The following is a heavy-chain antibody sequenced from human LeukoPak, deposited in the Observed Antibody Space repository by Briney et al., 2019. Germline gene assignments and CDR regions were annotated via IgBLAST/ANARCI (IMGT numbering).Heavy chain of an antibody. CDR1: GVSFSDYF. Sequence: SETLSLTCAVYGVSFSDYFRGWVRQPPGKGLEWIGEINHSGRTYYNPSLKSRVTISVDTSKNQFSLNLSSVAAADTAVYYCARDVVVVPAAIHYGMDVWGQGTTVTVSS. J-gene: IGHJ6*02. V-gene: IGHV4-34*01. CDR3: ARDVVVVPAAIHYGMDV. CDR2: INHSGRT. D-gene: IGHD2-2*01.